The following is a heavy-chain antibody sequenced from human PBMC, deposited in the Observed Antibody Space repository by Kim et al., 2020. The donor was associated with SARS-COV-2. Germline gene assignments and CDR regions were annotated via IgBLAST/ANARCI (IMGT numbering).Heavy chain of an antibody. D-gene: IGHD3-22*01. CDR2: IKSKTDGGTT. V-gene: IGHV3-15*01. CDR3: TTDWTYYYDSSGYYYHDY. J-gene: IGHJ4*02. CDR1: GFTFSNAW. Sequence: GGSLRLSCAASGFTFSNAWMSWVRQAPGKGLEWVGRIKSKTDGGTTDYAAPVKGRFTISRDDSKNTLYLQMNSLKTEDTAVYYCTTDWTYYYDSSGYYYHDYWGQGTLVTVSS.